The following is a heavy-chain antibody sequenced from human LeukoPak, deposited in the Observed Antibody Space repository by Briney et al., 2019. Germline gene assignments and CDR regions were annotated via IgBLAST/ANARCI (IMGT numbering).Heavy chain of an antibody. CDR3: ARGPPDCSSTSCCAFDAFDI. CDR2: INHSGST. Sequence: SETLSLTCAVYGGSSSGNYWNWIRQSPGKGLEWIGEINHSGSTNYNPSLESRVTISVDTSKNQFSLKLSSVTAADTAVYYCARGPPDCSSTSCCAFDAFDIWGQGTMVTVSS. J-gene: IGHJ3*02. V-gene: IGHV4-34*01. D-gene: IGHD2-2*01. CDR1: GGSSSGNY.